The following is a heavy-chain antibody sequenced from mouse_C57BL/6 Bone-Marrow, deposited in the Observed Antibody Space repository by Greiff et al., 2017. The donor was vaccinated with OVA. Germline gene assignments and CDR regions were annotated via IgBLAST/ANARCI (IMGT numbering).Heavy chain of an antibody. CDR1: GFSLTSYG. CDR3: ARNPDYYGSSYWYAMDY. V-gene: IGHV2-2*01. D-gene: IGHD1-1*01. Sequence: QVQLQESGPGLVQPSQSLSITCTVSGFSLTSYGVHWVRQSPGKGLEWLGVIWSGGSTDYNAAFISRLSISKANSKSQVFFKMNSLQADDTAIYYCARNPDYYGSSYWYAMDYWGQGTSVTVSS. J-gene: IGHJ4*01. CDR2: IWSGGST.